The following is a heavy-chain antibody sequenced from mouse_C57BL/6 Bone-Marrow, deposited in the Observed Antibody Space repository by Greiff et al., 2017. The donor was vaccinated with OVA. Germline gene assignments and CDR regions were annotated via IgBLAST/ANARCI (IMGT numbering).Heavy chain of an antibody. V-gene: IGHV1-7*01. Sequence: QVQLQQSGAELSKPGASVKLSCKASGYTFTSYWMHWVKQRPGQGLEWIGYVNPSSGYTKYNQKFKDKATLTADKSSSTAYMQLSSLTYEDSAVYYCARGDYYGNYPGAYWGQGTLVTVSA. D-gene: IGHD2-1*01. CDR3: ARGDYYGNYPGAY. CDR1: GYTFTSYW. J-gene: IGHJ3*01. CDR2: VNPSSGYT.